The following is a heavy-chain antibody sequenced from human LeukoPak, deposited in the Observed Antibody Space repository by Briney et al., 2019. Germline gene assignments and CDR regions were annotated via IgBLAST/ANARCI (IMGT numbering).Heavy chain of an antibody. J-gene: IGHJ4*02. V-gene: IGHV3-20*04. CDR1: GFTFDDYG. D-gene: IGHD3-10*01. Sequence: GGSLRLSCAASGFTFDDYGMSWVRQAPGKGLEWVSGINWNGGSTGYADSVKGRFTISRDNAKNSLYLQMNSLRAEDTALYYCARGMARGYYGSGSYYNVPDYWGQGTLVTVSS. CDR2: INWNGGST. CDR3: ARGMARGYYGSGSYYNVPDY.